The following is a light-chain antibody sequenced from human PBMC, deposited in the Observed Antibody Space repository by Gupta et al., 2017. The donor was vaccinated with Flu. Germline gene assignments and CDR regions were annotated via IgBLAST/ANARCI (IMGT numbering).Light chain of an antibody. CDR2: DAS. J-gene: IGKJ3*01. Sequence: EIVLTQSPATLSLSPGERATLSCRASQSVSSYLAWYQQKPGQAPRLLIYDASNRATGIPARFSGSGSGTDFTLTISSLEPEDLAVYYCQQRSNWPRGTFGPGTKVDIK. CDR1: QSVSSY. CDR3: QQRSNWPRGT. V-gene: IGKV3-11*01.